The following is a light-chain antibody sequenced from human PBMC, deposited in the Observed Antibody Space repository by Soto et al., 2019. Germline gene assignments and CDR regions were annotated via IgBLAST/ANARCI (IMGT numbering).Light chain of an antibody. CDR2: EVT. CDR1: SSDVGGYNY. Sequence: QSVLPQPASVSGSPGQSITISCTGTSSDVGGYNYVSWYQLHPGKAPKLILYEVTNRPSGVSDRFSGSKSGNTASLTISGLQAEDEADYYCSSYTSSTAYVFGTGTKVTVL. V-gene: IGLV2-14*01. CDR3: SSYTSSTAYV. J-gene: IGLJ1*01.